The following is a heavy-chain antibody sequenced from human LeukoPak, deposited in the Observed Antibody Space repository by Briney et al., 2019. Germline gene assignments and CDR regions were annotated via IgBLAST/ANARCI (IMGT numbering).Heavy chain of an antibody. CDR2: TYCRSKWYN. Sequence: SQTLSLTCAISGDSVSSNSATWNWIRQSPSRGLEWLGRTYCRSKWYNEYAPSVKGRIAFNPDTSKNQFSLQLNSVTPEDTAVYYCARALSRYFDYWGQGTLVAVSS. D-gene: IGHD5/OR15-5a*01. V-gene: IGHV6-1*01. J-gene: IGHJ4*02. CDR3: ARALSRYFDY. CDR1: GDSVSSNSAT.